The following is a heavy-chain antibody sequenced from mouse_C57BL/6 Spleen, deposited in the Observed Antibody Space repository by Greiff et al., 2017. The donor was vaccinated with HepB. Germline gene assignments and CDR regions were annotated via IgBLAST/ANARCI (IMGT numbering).Heavy chain of an antibody. Sequence: QVQLQQSGAELVRPGASVTLSCKASGYTFTDYEMHWVKQTPVHGLEWIGAIDPETGGTAYTQKFKGKAILTADKSSSTAYMELRSLTSEDSAVYYCTRWEGYYAMDYWGQGTSVTVSS. CDR3: TRWEGYYAMDY. J-gene: IGHJ4*01. CDR1: GYTFTDYE. D-gene: IGHD4-1*01. CDR2: IDPETGGT. V-gene: IGHV1-15*01.